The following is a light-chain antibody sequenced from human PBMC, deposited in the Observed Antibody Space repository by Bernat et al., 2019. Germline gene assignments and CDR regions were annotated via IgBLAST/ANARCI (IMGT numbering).Light chain of an antibody. CDR2: KAS. V-gene: IGKV1-5*03. Sequence: DIQMTQSPSTLSASVGDRVTITCRASQSISDWLAWYQQKPGKAPKLLIYKASNLESGVPSRFSGSGSGTEFTLTISSLQTDDSATYYCQQCNSYITFGQGTRLEIK. CDR3: QQCNSYIT. J-gene: IGKJ5*01. CDR1: QSISDW.